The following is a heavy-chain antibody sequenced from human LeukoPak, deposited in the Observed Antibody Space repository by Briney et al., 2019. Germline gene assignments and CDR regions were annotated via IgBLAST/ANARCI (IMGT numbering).Heavy chain of an antibody. V-gene: IGHV4-59*01. Sequence: SEALSLTCTVSGGSISSYYWNWIRQPPGKGLEWIGYVYYSGSTNYNPSLKSRVTISVDTSKNQFSLKLSSVTAADTAVYYCARGGGSTDYYDSSGYFWGQGTLVTVSS. CDR2: VYYSGST. D-gene: IGHD3-22*01. CDR3: ARGGGSTDYYDSSGYF. J-gene: IGHJ4*02. CDR1: GGSISSYY.